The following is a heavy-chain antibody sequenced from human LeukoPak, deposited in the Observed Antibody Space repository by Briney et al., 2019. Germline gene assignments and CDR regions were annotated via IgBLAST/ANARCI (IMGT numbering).Heavy chain of an antibody. CDR3: ARSRMSDAFDI. Sequence: ASVKVPCKASGYTFNGYYMHWVRQAPGQGLEWMGWINPNTGDRNYAQKFQGRVTMTRDTSISTAYMELSRLRSDDTAVYYCARSRMSDAFDIWGQGTTVTVSS. CDR2: INPNTGDR. D-gene: IGHD2/OR15-2a*01. J-gene: IGHJ3*02. V-gene: IGHV1-2*02. CDR1: GYTFNGYY.